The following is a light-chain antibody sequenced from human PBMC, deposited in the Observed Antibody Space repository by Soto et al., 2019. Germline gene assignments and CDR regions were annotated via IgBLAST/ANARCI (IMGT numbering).Light chain of an antibody. CDR3: QQFGSSPRT. CDR2: GAS. CDR1: QSVSSTY. J-gene: IGKJ1*01. V-gene: IGKV3-20*01. Sequence: EIFMTQSPATLSVSQGERATLSWRASQSVSSTYLAWYQQKPGQAPRLLIYGASSRATGIPDRFSGSGSGTDFTLTISRLEPEDFAVYYCQQFGSSPRTFGQGTKVDIK.